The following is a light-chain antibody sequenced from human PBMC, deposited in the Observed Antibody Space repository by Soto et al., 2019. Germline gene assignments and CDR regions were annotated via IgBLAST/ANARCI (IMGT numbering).Light chain of an antibody. Sequence: IVMTQSPTTLSVSPGERATLSCRASQDVSTNLAWYQQKPGQAPRLLIYGASTRATGIPARFSGSGSGTEFTLTVSSLKSEDFAVYYCQQYNNWPPRYTFGQGTKLEIK. CDR2: GAS. CDR1: QDVSTN. CDR3: QQYNNWPPRYT. J-gene: IGKJ2*01. V-gene: IGKV3-15*01.